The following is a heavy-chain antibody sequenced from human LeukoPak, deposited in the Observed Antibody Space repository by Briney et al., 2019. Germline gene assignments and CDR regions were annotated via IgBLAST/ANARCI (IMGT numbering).Heavy chain of an antibody. CDR1: GFTFSSYG. Sequence: GGSLRLSCAASGFTFSSYGMHWVRQAPGKGLEWVSSISSSSSYIYYADSVKGRFTISRDNAKNSLYLQMNSLRAEDTAVYYCARDRYSSGGSCYFWFDPWGQGTLVTVSS. V-gene: IGHV3-21*01. CDR2: ISSSSSYI. CDR3: ARDRYSSGGSCYFWFDP. J-gene: IGHJ5*02. D-gene: IGHD2-15*01.